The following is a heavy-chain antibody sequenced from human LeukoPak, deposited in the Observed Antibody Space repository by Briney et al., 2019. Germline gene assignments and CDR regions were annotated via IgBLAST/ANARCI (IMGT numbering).Heavy chain of an antibody. D-gene: IGHD6-13*01. V-gene: IGHV3-23*01. Sequence: GGSLRLSCAASGFTFSSYAMSWVRQAPGKGLEWVSAISGSGGSTYYADSVKGRFTISRDNSKNTLYLQMNSLRAEDTAVYYCAKPSLREQQLIYGMDVWGQGTTVTVSS. CDR3: AKPSLREQQLIYGMDV. J-gene: IGHJ6*02. CDR2: ISGSGGST. CDR1: GFTFSSYA.